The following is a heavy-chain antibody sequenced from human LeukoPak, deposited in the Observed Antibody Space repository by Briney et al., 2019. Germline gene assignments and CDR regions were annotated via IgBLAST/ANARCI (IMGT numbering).Heavy chain of an antibody. J-gene: IGHJ4*02. V-gene: IGHV1-69*06. CDR3: ARDSGSYYFSGYNY. CDR1: GYTFTAYY. CDR2: IIPIFGTA. Sequence: ASVKVSCKASGYTFTAYYMHWVRQAPGQGLEWMGGIIPIFGTANYAQKFQGRVTITADKSTSTSYMELSSLRSEDTAVYYCARDSGSYYFSGYNYWGQGTLVTVSS. D-gene: IGHD1-26*01.